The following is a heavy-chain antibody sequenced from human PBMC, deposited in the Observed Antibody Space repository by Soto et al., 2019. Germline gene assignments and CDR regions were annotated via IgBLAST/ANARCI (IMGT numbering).Heavy chain of an antibody. CDR3: ATSYGNAWYTY. J-gene: IGHJ4*02. D-gene: IGHD6-13*01. CDR2: IYYSGST. V-gene: IGHV4-59*01. CDR1: GGSISSYY. Sequence: SETLSLTCTVSGGSISSYYWSWIRQPPGKGLEWIGYIYYSGSTNYNPSLKGRVTISVDTSKNQFSLKLTSVTAEDTAVYYCATSYGNAWYTYWGQGTQVTVSS.